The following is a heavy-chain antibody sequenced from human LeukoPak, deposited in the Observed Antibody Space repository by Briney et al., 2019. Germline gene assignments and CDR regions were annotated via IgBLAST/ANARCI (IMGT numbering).Heavy chain of an antibody. Sequence: ASVKVSCKASGHTVTGYYMHWVRQAAGQGLGCMGWINPNSGGTNYAQKFQGRVTMTRDTSISTAYMELSRLRSDDTAVYYCARGYCSSTSCYRRGFDYWGQGTLVTVSS. V-gene: IGHV1-2*02. CDR2: INPNSGGT. CDR3: ARGYCSSTSCYRRGFDY. J-gene: IGHJ4*02. CDR1: GHTVTGYY. D-gene: IGHD2-2*01.